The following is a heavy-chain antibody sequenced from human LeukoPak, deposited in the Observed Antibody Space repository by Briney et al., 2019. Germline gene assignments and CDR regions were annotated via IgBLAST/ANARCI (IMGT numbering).Heavy chain of an antibody. D-gene: IGHD1-14*01. CDR1: GGTFGGYT. CDR2: IISIFGTA. Sequence: SVKVSCKASGGTFGGYTITWVRQAPGQGFEWMGNIISIFGTADYAQKFQGRVTITTDKSTSTAYMALSSLRSEDTAVYYCARALDGITGTTFFDYWGQGTLVTVSS. V-gene: IGHV1-69*08. CDR3: ARALDGITGTTFFDY. J-gene: IGHJ4*02.